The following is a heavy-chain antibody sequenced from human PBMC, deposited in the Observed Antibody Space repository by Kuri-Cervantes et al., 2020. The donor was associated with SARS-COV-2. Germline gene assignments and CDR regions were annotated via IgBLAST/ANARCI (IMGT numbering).Heavy chain of an antibody. Sequence: GESLKISCAASGFTFSRYGMHWVRQAPGKGLEWVAVISYDGSNKYYADSVKGRFTISRDNSKNTLYLQMNSLRAEDTAVYYCAKEYSGSRGYGYWGQGTLVTVSS. V-gene: IGHV3-30*18. CDR2: ISYDGSNK. D-gene: IGHD1-26*01. CDR1: GFTFSRYG. J-gene: IGHJ4*02. CDR3: AKEYSGSRGYGY.